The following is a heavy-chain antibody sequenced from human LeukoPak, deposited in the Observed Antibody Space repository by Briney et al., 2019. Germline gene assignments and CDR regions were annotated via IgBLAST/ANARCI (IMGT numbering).Heavy chain of an antibody. CDR2: IYHSGST. Sequence: PSETLSLTCTVSGYSISSGYYWGWIRQPPGKGLERIGSIYHSGSTYYNPSLKSRVTISVDTSKNQFSLKLSSVTAADTAVYYCARSSYGDSIYDYWGQGTLVTVSS. V-gene: IGHV4-38-2*02. D-gene: IGHD4-17*01. CDR1: GYSISSGYY. J-gene: IGHJ4*02. CDR3: ARSSYGDSIYDY.